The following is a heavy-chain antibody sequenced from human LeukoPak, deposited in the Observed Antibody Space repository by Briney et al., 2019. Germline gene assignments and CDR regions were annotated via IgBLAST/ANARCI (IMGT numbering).Heavy chain of an antibody. CDR2: TYYRSKWYN. V-gene: IGHV6-1*01. CDR3: VNTFLSSSSYHYYMDV. J-gene: IGHJ6*03. CDR1: GDSVSSNSAA. Sequence: SQTLSLTCVISGDSVSSNSAAWNWIRQSPSRGLEWLGGTYYRSKWYNDYAVSVKSRITINADTSKNQFSLQLNSVTPEDTAVYYCVNTFLSSSSYHYYMDVWGKGTTVTVSS. D-gene: IGHD6-6*01.